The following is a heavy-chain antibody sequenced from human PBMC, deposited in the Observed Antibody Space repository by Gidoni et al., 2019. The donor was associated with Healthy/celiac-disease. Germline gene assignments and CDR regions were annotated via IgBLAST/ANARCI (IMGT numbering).Heavy chain of an antibody. Sequence: QVQLQQSGPGLVKPSQTLSLTCALSGDSVSSHSAAWNWIRQSPSRGLEWLGRTYYRSKWYNDYAVSVKSRITINPDTSKNQFSLQLNSVTPEDTAVYYCARAGGYSSSWASTTFDYWGQGTLVTVSS. CDR3: ARAGGYSSSWASTTFDY. CDR2: TYYRSKWYN. D-gene: IGHD6-13*01. CDR1: GDSVSSHSAA. J-gene: IGHJ4*02. V-gene: IGHV6-1*01.